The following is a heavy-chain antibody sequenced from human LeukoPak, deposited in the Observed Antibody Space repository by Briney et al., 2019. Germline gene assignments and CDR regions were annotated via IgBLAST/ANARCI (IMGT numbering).Heavy chain of an antibody. CDR1: GYTFISYY. D-gene: IGHD5-12*01. Sequence: ASVKVSCKASGYTFISYYMHWVRQAPGQGLEWMGIINPSGGSTSYAQKFQGRVTMTRDMSTSTVYMELSSLRSEDTAVYYCARERYNSGYDSVVRGYFDYWGQGTLVTVSS. CDR3: ARERYNSGYDSVVRGYFDY. CDR2: INPSGGST. V-gene: IGHV1-46*01. J-gene: IGHJ4*02.